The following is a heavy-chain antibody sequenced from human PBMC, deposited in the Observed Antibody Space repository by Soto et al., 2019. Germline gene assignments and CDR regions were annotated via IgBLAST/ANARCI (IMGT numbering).Heavy chain of an antibody. D-gene: IGHD5-18*01. CDR1: GYNYNLHW. Sequence: GESLKISCRGSGYNYNLHWISWVRQKPGRGLEWMGIIYPGDSDTRYNPSFQGQVTISADKSVSTAYLQWSRLQASDTAIYYCARHRRDTAFNVWGQGTTVTVSS. CDR2: IYPGDSDT. J-gene: IGHJ6*02. V-gene: IGHV5-51*01. CDR3: ARHRRDTAFNV.